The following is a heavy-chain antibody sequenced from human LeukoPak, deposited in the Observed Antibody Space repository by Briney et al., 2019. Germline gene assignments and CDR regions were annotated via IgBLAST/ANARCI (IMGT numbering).Heavy chain of an antibody. CDR2: ISYDGSNK. J-gene: IGHJ6*03. D-gene: IGHD3-16*01. V-gene: IGHV3-30*04. CDR1: GFTFSSYA. Sequence: PGGSLRLSCAASGFTFSSYAMHWVRQAPGKGLEWVAVISYDGSNKYYADSVKGRFTISRDNSKNTLYLQMNSLRAEDTAVYYCAREFLDGGHYYYYYMDVWGKGTTVTISS. CDR3: AREFLDGGHYYYYYMDV.